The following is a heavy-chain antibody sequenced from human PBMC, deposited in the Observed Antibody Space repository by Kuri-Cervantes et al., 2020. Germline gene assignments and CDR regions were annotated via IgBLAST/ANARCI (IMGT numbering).Heavy chain of an antibody. CDR2: ISSSGSTI. CDR1: GSTFSDYY. Sequence: GGSLRLSSAAAGSTFSDYYMSWNRQAPGKWLGWVSYISSSGSTIYYADSVKGRFNISRDNAKNSLYLQMNSLRDEDTAVYYCANIPAAMESYYYGMDVWGQGTTVTVSS. V-gene: IGHV3-11*04. D-gene: IGHD2-2*01. CDR3: ANIPAAMESYYYGMDV. J-gene: IGHJ6*02.